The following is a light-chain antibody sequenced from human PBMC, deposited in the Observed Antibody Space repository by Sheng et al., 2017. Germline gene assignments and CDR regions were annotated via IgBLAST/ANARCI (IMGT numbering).Light chain of an antibody. Sequence: EIVLTQSPATLSMSLGGTATLSCRASQSVSTNLAWYQQKPGQAPRLLIYGASTRATDIPARFSGSGSGTDFTLTISSLQSEDFEFYYCQHYDTWRWSFGQGTK. CDR2: GAS. V-gene: IGKV3-15*01. J-gene: IGKJ1*01. CDR3: QHYDTWRWS. CDR1: QSVSTN.